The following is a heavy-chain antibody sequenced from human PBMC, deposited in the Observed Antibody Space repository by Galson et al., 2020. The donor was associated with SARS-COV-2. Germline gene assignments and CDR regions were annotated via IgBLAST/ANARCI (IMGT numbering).Heavy chain of an antibody. D-gene: IGHD3-10*01. J-gene: IGHJ6*03. Sequence: GESLKISCAAPGFTFSRYGMSWVRQAPGQGLDWVATTSATTYYPDPVKGRFTIARDDSKNMLYLQMNGLRGEDTAVYYCAKDLVRGIGYMDVWGSGTTVTISS. V-gene: IGHV3-23*01. CDR2: TSATT. CDR1: GFTFSRYG. CDR3: AKDLVRGIGYMDV.